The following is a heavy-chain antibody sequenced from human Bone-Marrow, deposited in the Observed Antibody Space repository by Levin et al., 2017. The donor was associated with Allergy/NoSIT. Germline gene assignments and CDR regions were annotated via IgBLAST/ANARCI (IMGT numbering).Heavy chain of an antibody. D-gene: IGHD3-9*01. CDR3: ATIYQGDFDC. CDR1: GYMFTGYY. Sequence: GESLKISCKASGYMFTGYYIHWVRQAPGQGLEWLGRINPDSGGINYAQKFQGRVTMTRATHISTAYMDLSRLRSDDTAVYYCATIYQGDFDCWGQGTLVTVSS. J-gene: IGHJ4*02. CDR2: INPDSGGI. V-gene: IGHV1-2*06.